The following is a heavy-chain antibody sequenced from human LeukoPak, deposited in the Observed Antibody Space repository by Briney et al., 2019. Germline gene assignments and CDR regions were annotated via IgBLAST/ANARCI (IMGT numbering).Heavy chain of an antibody. Sequence: ASVKVSCKVSGYTLTELSMHWVRQAPGKGLEWMGGFDPEDGETIYAQKFQGRVTMTEDTSTDTAYMELSSLRSEDTAVYYCASASVVNMITFGGVIPRQGFDYWGQGTLVTVSS. CDR3: ASASVVNMITFGGVIPRQGFDY. CDR2: FDPEDGET. D-gene: IGHD3-16*02. V-gene: IGHV1-24*01. CDR1: GYTLTELS. J-gene: IGHJ4*02.